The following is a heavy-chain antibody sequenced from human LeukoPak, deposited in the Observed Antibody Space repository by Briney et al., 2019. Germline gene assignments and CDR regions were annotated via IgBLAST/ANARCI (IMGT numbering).Heavy chain of an antibody. J-gene: IGHJ3*02. V-gene: IGHV4-34*01. CDR3: ARPSHSGSYYGAFDI. CDR2: INHSGST. D-gene: IGHD1-26*01. CDR1: GGSFSGYY. Sequence: SETLSLTCAVYGGSFSGYYWSWIRQPPGKGLEWIGEINHSGSTNYNPSLKSRVTISVDTSKNQFSLKLSSVTAADTAVYYCARPSHSGSYYGAFDIWGQGTMVTVSS.